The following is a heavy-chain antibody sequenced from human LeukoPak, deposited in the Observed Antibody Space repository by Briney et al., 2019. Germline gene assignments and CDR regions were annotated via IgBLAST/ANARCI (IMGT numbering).Heavy chain of an antibody. CDR3: ARSLSGWYN. J-gene: IGHJ4*02. D-gene: IGHD6-19*01. CDR1: GFTFINYW. Sequence: GGSLRLSCAASGFTFINYWMHWVRQAPGKGLVWVSRINSDGSRTNYADSVKGRFTISRDNAKKTLYLQMNSLRAEDTAVYYCARSLSGWYNWGEGTLVTVSS. CDR2: INSDGSRT. V-gene: IGHV3-74*01.